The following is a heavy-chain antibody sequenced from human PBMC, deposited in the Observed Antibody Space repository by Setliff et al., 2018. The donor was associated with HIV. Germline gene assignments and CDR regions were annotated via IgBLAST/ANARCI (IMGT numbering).Heavy chain of an antibody. D-gene: IGHD3-10*01. Sequence: SVKVSCKVSGYTFSSYAINWVRQAPGQGLEWMGGIIATVGATSYSQNFQDRFTVTTDESTGTTYMELSSLRSEDTAVYYCARGGVAGGYFDSWGQGTLVTVS. CDR2: IIATVGAT. J-gene: IGHJ4*02. CDR1: GYTFSSYA. CDR3: ARGGVAGGYFDS. V-gene: IGHV1-69*05.